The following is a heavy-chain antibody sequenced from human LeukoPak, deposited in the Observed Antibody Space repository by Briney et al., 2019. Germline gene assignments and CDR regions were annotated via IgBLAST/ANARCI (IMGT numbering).Heavy chain of an antibody. J-gene: IGHJ6*02. Sequence: PGGSLRLSCAASGFTFSSYWMHWVRQAPGKGLVWVSRINSDGSSTSYADSVKGRFTISGDNAKNTLYLQMNSLRAEDTAVYYCARAAIVVVPAATERYYYYYGMDVWGQGTTVTVSS. D-gene: IGHD2-2*01. CDR2: INSDGSST. CDR3: ARAAIVVVPAATERYYYYYGMDV. V-gene: IGHV3-74*01. CDR1: GFTFSSYW.